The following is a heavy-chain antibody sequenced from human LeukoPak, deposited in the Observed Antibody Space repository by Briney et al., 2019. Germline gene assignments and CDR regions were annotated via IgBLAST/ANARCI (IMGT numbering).Heavy chain of an antibody. CDR2: INPSGGST. V-gene: IGHV1-46*01. Sequence: ASVKVSCKASGYTFTSYYMHWVRQATGQGLEWMGIINPSGGSTSYAQKFQGRVTMTRDTSTSTVYMELSSLRSEDTAVYYCARGEISYCGGDCYSYYYYGMDVWGQGTTVTVSS. J-gene: IGHJ6*02. CDR3: ARGEISYCGGDCYSYYYYGMDV. D-gene: IGHD2-21*02. CDR1: GYTFTSYY.